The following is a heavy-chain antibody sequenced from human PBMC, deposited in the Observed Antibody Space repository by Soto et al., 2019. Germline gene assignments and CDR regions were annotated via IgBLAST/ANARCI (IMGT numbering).Heavy chain of an antibody. J-gene: IGHJ6*04. D-gene: IGHD3-10*01. Sequence: QVQLVQSWAEVKKPGSSVKVSCKASGGTFSSYAISWVRQAPGQGLEWMGGIIPIFGTANYAQKFQGRVTITADESTSPAYMELSRLRSEDTAVYYCARYYYGSGRYSHGTDVWGKGTTVTVSS. CDR3: ARYYYGSGRYSHGTDV. V-gene: IGHV1-69*12. CDR2: IIPIFGTA. CDR1: GGTFSSYA.